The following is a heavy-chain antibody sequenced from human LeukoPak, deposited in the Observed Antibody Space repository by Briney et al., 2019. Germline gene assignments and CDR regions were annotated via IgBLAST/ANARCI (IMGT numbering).Heavy chain of an antibody. CDR1: GFTFSNFE. J-gene: IGHJ6*03. CDR2: ISSPGTHI. V-gene: IGHV3-48*03. Sequence: GGSLRLSCVASGFTFSNFEMNWVRQAPGKGLEWGSYISSPGTHIYYADSVEGRFTISRDNGKNSLYLQMNSLRAEDTAVYYCVLRSSWNYYMDVWGKGTTVAVSS. D-gene: IGHD6-13*01. CDR3: VLRSSWNYYMDV.